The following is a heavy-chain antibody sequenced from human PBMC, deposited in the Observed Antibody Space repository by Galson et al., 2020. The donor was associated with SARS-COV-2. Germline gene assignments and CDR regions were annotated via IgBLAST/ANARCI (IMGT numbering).Heavy chain of an antibody. V-gene: IGHV4-39*07. D-gene: IGHD2-15*01. CDR1: GGSISSSSYY. Sequence: SETLSLTCTVSGGSISSSSYYWGWLRQPPGKGLEWIGSIYYTRSTYYNPSPKSRFTITVDTSKNQFSLKLSSVTAAGAAVYYWAGEIVVGGAAKADYFDYWGQGTLVTVSS. J-gene: IGHJ4*02. CDR2: IYYTRST. CDR3: AGEIVVGGAAKADYFDY.